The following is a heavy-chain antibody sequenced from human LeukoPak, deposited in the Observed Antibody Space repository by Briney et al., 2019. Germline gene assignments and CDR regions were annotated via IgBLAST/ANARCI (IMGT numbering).Heavy chain of an antibody. CDR3: AKDSYGLDV. V-gene: IGHV3-23*01. CDR1: KFIFTTHT. CDR2: VSRGGAST. J-gene: IGHJ6*02. Sequence: GGSLRLSCAVSKFIFTTHTMTWVRQAPGKGLEWVSSVSRGGASTYYADSVKGRFTISRDSSNNTVYLQMRSLRAEDTAVYYCAKDSYGLDVWGQGTTVSVSS.